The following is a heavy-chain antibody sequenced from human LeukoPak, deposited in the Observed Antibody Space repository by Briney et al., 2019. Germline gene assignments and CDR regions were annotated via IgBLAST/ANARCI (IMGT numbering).Heavy chain of an antibody. CDR1: GYTFTGYY. D-gene: IGHD6-13*01. Sequence: ASVKVSCKASGYTFTGYYMHWVRQAPGQGLEWMGWINPNSGGTNYAQKFQGRVTMTRDTSISTAYMELSRLRSDDTAVYYRARFRSSSWYYYGMDVWGQGTTVTVSS. CDR2: INPNSGGT. CDR3: ARFRSSSWYYYGMDV. J-gene: IGHJ6*02. V-gene: IGHV1-2*02.